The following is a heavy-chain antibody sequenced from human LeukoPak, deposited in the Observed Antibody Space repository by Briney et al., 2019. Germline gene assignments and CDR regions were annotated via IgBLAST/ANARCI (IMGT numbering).Heavy chain of an antibody. Sequence: ASVKVSCKASGYTFTSYGISWVRQAPGQGLEWMGWISAYNGNTNYAQKLQGRVTMTTDTPTSTAYMELRSLRSDDTAVYYCARELGYCSSTTCYPLDYWGQGTLVTVSS. V-gene: IGHV1-18*01. CDR2: ISAYNGNT. CDR3: ARELGYCSSTTCYPLDY. CDR1: GYTFTSYG. J-gene: IGHJ4*02. D-gene: IGHD2-2*01.